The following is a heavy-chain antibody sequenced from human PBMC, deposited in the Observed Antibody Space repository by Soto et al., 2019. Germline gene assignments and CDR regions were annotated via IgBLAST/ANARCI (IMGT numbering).Heavy chain of an antibody. J-gene: IGHJ4*02. V-gene: IGHV3-33*01. CDR2: IWYDGSHR. CDR1: GFTFSTYA. D-gene: IGHD6-19*01. CDR3: ARAGVGGQWRLYHLDY. Sequence: ESGGGVVQPGRSLRLSCVASGFTFSTYAIHWVRQTPGKGLEWVAVIWYDGSHRYYADSVKGRFTISRDDSKNTLYLQMNTLRVEDTAVYYCARAGVGGQWRLYHLDYWGQGTLVTVSS.